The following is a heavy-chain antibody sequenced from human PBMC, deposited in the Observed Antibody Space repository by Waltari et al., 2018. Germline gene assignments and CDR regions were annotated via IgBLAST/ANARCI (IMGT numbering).Heavy chain of an antibody. V-gene: IGHV3-23*01. CDR1: GFTFSSYA. D-gene: IGHD6-6*01. CDR2: FSGSGGST. CDR3: AKDRGEYSSSYFDY. Sequence: EVQLLESGGGLVQPGGSLRLSCAASGFTFSSYAMSWVRQAPGKGVEGVPAFSGSGGSTYYADSVKGRFTISRDNSKNTLYLQMNSLRAEDTAVYYCAKDRGEYSSSYFDYWGQGTLVTVSS. J-gene: IGHJ4*02.